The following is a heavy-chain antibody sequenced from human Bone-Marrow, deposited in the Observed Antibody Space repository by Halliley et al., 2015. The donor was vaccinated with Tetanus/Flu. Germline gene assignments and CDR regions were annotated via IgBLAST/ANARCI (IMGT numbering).Heavy chain of an antibody. CDR3: ATGARGGGGHDY. Sequence: QVQLVQSGAEVKKPGASVKVSCEASGYTFSTYGVTWVRQAPGQGLEWMGWISGTSGYTTYAQKLQGRITMATDTSTNTAYMALRGLTSDDTAVYYCATGARGGGGHDYWGQGTLVTVSS. CDR1: GYTFSTYG. D-gene: IGHD3-16*01. J-gene: IGHJ4*02. V-gene: IGHV1-18*01. CDR2: ISGTSGYT.